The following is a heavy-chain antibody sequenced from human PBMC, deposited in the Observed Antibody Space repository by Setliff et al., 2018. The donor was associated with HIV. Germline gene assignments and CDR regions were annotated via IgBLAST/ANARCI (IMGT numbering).Heavy chain of an antibody. V-gene: IGHV1-69*11. CDR1: GGTFNNYV. D-gene: IGHD3-22*01. CDR2: IIPILDTT. J-gene: IGHJ6*03. CDR3: AGGRNYDSSGYGDYYYYMDV. Sequence: GASVKVSCKAAGGTFNNYVFSWVRKAPGRGLEWIGTIIPILDTTNYAQKFQDRVTITTDESTSTAYMELSSLRSEDTAVYYCAGGRNYDSSGYGDYYYYMDVWGKGTTVTVSS.